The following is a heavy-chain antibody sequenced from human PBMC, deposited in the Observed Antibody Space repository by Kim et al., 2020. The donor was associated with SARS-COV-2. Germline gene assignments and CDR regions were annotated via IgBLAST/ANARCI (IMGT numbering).Heavy chain of an antibody. CDR3: AAPGRKAAQRDGYYGMDV. D-gene: IGHD2-15*01. Sequence: ASVKVSCKASGYTFTSYAMNWVRQAPGQGLEWMGWINTNTGNPTYAQGFTGRFVFSLDTSVSTAYLQISSLKAEDTAVYYCAAPGRKAAQRDGYYGMDVWGQGTTVTVSS. V-gene: IGHV7-4-1*02. J-gene: IGHJ6*02. CDR1: GYTFTSYA. CDR2: INTNTGNP.